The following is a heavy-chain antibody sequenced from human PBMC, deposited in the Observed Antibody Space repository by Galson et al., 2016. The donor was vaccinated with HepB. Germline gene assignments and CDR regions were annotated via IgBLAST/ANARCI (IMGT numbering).Heavy chain of an antibody. J-gene: IGHJ4*02. CDR2: IRPGASNYIT. V-gene: IGHV3-72*01. Sequence: SLRLSCAASGFPFSDHDIDWVRQAPGKGLEWVGRIRPGASNYITEYSASVKGRFTISRDNSKNSLYLQLDNLKNEDTAVYFCARPYVDLPGCGQGALVTVSS. CDR1: GFPFSDHD. D-gene: IGHD3-16*01. CDR3: ARPYVDLPG.